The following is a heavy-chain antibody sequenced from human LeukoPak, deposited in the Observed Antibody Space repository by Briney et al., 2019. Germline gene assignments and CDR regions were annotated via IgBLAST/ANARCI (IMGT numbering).Heavy chain of an antibody. V-gene: IGHV3-43*02. CDR2: ISGDGATT. CDR1: GFTFSNSW. Sequence: GGSLRLSCAASGFTFSNSWMHWVRQAPGKGLEWVSLISGDGATTYYADSVKGRFTISRDNSKNSLYLQMNSLRTEDTALYYCAKDYYWGQGTLVTVSS. J-gene: IGHJ4*02. CDR3: AKDYY.